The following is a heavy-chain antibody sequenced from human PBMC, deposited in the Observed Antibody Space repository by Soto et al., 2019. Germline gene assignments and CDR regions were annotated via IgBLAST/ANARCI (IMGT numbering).Heavy chain of an antibody. V-gene: IGHV3-23*01. J-gene: IGHJ4*02. CDR2: ISATGGST. CDR3: AKASSAWYDSKSYYFDD. CDR1: GFSFSDYA. Sequence: EVQLLDSGGGLVQPGGSLRLSCAASGFSFSDYAMNWVRQAPGKELEWVSEISATGGSTFYADFVKGRFTISRDNSKNTLYLHLTSLRDEDTARYYCAKASSAWYDSKSYYFDDWGPGTLVTVSS. D-gene: IGHD6-19*01.